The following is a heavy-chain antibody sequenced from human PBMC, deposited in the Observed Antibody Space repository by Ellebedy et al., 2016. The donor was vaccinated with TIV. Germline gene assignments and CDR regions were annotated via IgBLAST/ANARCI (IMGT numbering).Heavy chain of an antibody. V-gene: IGHV4-59*12. CDR2: IYYSGST. Sequence: MPSETLSLTCAVYGGSFSGYYWSWIRQPPGKGLEWIGYIYYSGSTNYNPSLKSRVTISVDTSKNQFSLKLSSVTAADTAVYYCARDHRYYYDSSGYYYESWYFDLWGRGTLVTVSS. J-gene: IGHJ2*01. D-gene: IGHD3-22*01. CDR1: GGSFSGYY. CDR3: ARDHRYYYDSSGYYYESWYFDL.